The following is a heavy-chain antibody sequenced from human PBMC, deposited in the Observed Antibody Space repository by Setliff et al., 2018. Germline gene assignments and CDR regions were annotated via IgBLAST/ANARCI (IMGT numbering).Heavy chain of an antibody. D-gene: IGHD6-13*01. CDR2: IKQDGSTK. CDR3: ARGQLVL. Sequence: GGSLRLSCVVSGFSFSRHWMSWVRQAPGKGLEWVADIKQDGSTKYYLDSVKGRFTISRDNAKRSLYLQMNGLRAEDTAVYYCARGQLVLWGQGTLVTVSS. V-gene: IGHV3-7*01. J-gene: IGHJ4*02. CDR1: GFSFSRHW.